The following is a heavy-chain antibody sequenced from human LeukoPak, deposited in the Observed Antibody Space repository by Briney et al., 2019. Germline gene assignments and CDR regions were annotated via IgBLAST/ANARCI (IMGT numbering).Heavy chain of an antibody. V-gene: IGHV3-48*02. D-gene: IGHD6-19*01. CDR2: ISRSSSNI. Sequence: PGGSLTLSCAASKFTFSNYNMNWVPQAPGKGLEWVSFISRSSSNIYYADSVKGRFTISRDNAKNSMFLQMNSLRDEDTAIYYCARDPPVASYLFDLWGQGTMVTVSS. CDR1: KFTFSNYN. CDR3: ARDPPVASYLFDL. J-gene: IGHJ3*01.